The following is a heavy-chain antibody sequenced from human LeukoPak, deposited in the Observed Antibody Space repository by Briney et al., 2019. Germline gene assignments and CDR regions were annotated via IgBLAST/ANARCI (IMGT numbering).Heavy chain of an antibody. Sequence: PGGSLRLSCAASGFTVSSNYMSWVRQAPGKGLEWVSVIYSGGSTYYADSVKGRFTISRDNSKNTLYLQMNSLRAEDTAVYYCAREGRYYDYVWGSYNRYFDYWGQGTLVTVSS. J-gene: IGHJ4*02. CDR2: IYSGGST. CDR1: GFTVSSNY. V-gene: IGHV3-53*01. CDR3: AREGRYYDYVWGSYNRYFDY. D-gene: IGHD3-16*01.